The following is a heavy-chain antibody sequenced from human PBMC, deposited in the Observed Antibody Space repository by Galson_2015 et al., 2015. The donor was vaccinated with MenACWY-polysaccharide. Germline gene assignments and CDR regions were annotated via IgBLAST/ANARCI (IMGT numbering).Heavy chain of an antibody. V-gene: IGHV3-30*18. D-gene: IGHD1-26*01. Sequence: SLRLSCAASGFTFSSYGMHWVRQAPGKGLEWVAVISYDGSNKYYADSVKGRFTISRDNSENSLYLQMNSLRAEDTAMYYCAKDFSGGSYTNWYFDLWGRGTLVTVSS. CDR3: AKDFSGGSYTNWYFDL. CDR1: GFTFSSYG. J-gene: IGHJ2*01. CDR2: ISYDGSNK.